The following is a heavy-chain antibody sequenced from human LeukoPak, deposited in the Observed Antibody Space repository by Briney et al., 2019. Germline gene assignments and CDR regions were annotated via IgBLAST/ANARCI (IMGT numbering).Heavy chain of an antibody. Sequence: GASVKVSCKASGYTFTSYDINWVRQATGQGLEWMGWMNPNSGNTGYAQKFQGRVTITRNTSISTAYMELSSLRSEDTAVYYCARGSWSVGGGIAASNRNRHYYYYYMDVWGKGTTVTVSS. CDR3: ARGSWSVGGGIAASNRNRHYYYYYMDV. CDR1: GYTFTSYD. V-gene: IGHV1-8*03. D-gene: IGHD6-13*01. J-gene: IGHJ6*03. CDR2: MNPNSGNT.